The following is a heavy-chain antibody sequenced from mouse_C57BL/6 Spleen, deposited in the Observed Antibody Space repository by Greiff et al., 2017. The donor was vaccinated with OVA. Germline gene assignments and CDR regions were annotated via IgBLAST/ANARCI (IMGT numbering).Heavy chain of an antibody. V-gene: IGHV3-6*01. CDR2: ISYDGSN. D-gene: IGHD1-1*01. CDR1: GYSITSGYY. J-gene: IGHJ1*03. Sequence: ESGPGLVKPSQSLSLTCSVTGYSITSGYYWNWIRQFPGNKLEWMGYISYDGSNNYNPSLKNRISITRDTSKNQFFLKLNSVTTEDTATYYCARRFYYYGSSYDWYFDVWGTGTTVTVSS. CDR3: ARRFYYYGSSYDWYFDV.